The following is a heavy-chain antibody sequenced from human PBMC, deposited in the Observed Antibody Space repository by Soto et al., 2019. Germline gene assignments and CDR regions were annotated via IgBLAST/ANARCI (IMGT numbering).Heavy chain of an antibody. J-gene: IGHJ3*01. CDR3: ARPASGGSRGAFDV. CDR1: GYKFTTFW. D-gene: IGHD2-15*01. CDR2: IDATASFT. Sequence: VASLKPSGNASGYKFTTFWLNWVRQTPWKGPEWLGRIDATASFTNYSPPFEAHVTISVDRSLSTAYLQWNSLQASDTAIYYCARPASGGSRGAFDVWGQGTTVTVSS. V-gene: IGHV5-10-1*01.